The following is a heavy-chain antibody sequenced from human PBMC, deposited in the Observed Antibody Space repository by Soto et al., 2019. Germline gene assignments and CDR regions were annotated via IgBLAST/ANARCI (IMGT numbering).Heavy chain of an antibody. CDR3: ARIRRDRSGYYPFDY. D-gene: IGHD3-22*01. Sequence: QVHLVESGGGVVQPGRSLRLSCAASGFTFSTYTMNWVRQAPGKGLEWVAVISYDGTIKYYADSVKGRFTISRDNSKNTRYLQINSLRAEDTAFYYCARIRRDRSGYYPFDYWGQGTLVTVSS. CDR2: ISYDGTIK. CDR1: GFTFSTYT. J-gene: IGHJ4*02. V-gene: IGHV3-30-3*01.